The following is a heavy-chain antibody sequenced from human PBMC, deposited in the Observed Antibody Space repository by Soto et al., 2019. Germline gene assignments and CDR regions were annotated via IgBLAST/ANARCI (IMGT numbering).Heavy chain of an antibody. J-gene: IGHJ4*02. CDR3: ARGSRSGFDFDY. D-gene: IGHD3-3*01. V-gene: IGHV3-33*08. CDR2: IWYDGSNK. CDR1: GFTFSIYA. Sequence: PGGSLRLSCSASGFTFSIYAMHWVRQAPGKGLEWVAVIWYDGSNKYYADSVKGRFTISRDNSKNTLYLQMNSLRAEDTAVYYCARGSRSGFDFDYWGQGTLVTVSS.